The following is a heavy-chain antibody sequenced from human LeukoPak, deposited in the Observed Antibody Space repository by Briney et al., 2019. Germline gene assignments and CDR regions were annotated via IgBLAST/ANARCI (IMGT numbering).Heavy chain of an antibody. CDR2: MNPNSGNT. D-gene: IGHD1-14*01. CDR1: GYTFTSYD. Sequence: ASVKVSCKASGYTFTSYDINWVRQATGQGLEWMGWMNPNSGNTGYAQKFQGRVTITRNTSISTAYMELSSLRSEDTAVYYCASFNRNLGIKRHAFDIWGQGTMVTVSS. J-gene: IGHJ3*02. CDR3: ASFNRNLGIKRHAFDI. V-gene: IGHV1-8*03.